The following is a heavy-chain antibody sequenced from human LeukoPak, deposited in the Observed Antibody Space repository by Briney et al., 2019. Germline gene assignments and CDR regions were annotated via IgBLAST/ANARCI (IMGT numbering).Heavy chain of an antibody. V-gene: IGHV4-4*07. CDR2: IYTSGST. Sequence: GSLRLSCAASGFTFSSYWMSWIRQPAGKGLEWIGRIYTSGSTNYNPSLKSRVTMSVDTSKNQFSLKLSSVTAADTAVYYCAREGGTWIQLWLNWYFDLWGRGTLVTVSS. J-gene: IGHJ2*01. D-gene: IGHD5-18*01. CDR3: AREGGTWIQLWLNWYFDL. CDR1: GFTFSSYW.